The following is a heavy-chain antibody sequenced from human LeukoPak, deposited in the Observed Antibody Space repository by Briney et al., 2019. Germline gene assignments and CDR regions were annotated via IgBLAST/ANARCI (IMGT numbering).Heavy chain of an antibody. CDR3: ARQNRRDYGDYETDY. J-gene: IGHJ4*02. CDR1: GGSISSSSYY. D-gene: IGHD4-17*01. CDR2: IYYSGST. Sequence: NPSETLSLTCTVSGGSISSSSYYWGWIRQPPGKGLEWIGSIYYSGSTYYNPSLKSRVTISVDTSKNQFSLKLSSVTAADTAVYYWARQNRRDYGDYETDYWGQGTLVTVSS. V-gene: IGHV4-39*01.